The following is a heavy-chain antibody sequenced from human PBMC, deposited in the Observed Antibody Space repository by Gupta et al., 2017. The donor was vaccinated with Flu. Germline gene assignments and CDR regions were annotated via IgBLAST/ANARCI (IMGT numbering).Heavy chain of an antibody. Sequence: QITLKESGPTLVKPTQTLTLTCTFSGFSLSTSGVGVGWIRQPPGKALEWLALIYWDDDKRYSPSLKSRLTITKDTSKNQVVLTMTNMDPVDTATYYCAHYSPYYYDSSGQEVLDYWGQGTLVTVSS. D-gene: IGHD3-22*01. J-gene: IGHJ4*02. V-gene: IGHV2-5*02. CDR3: AHYSPYYYDSSGQEVLDY. CDR1: GFSLSTSGVG. CDR2: IYWDDDK.